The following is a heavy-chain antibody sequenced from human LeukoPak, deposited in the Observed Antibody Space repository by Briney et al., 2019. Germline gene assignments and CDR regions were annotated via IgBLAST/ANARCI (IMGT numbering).Heavy chain of an antibody. CDR2: ISGSGGST. CDR1: GFTFSSYA. CDR3: AKGLGAYYYDSSGYGGFDM. Sequence: GGSLRLSCAASGFTFSSYAMSWVRQAPGKGLEWVSAISGSGGSTYYADSVKGRFTISRDNSKNTLYMQMNSLRAEDTAVYYCAKGLGAYYYDSSGYGGFDMWGQGTMVTVSS. J-gene: IGHJ3*02. V-gene: IGHV3-23*01. D-gene: IGHD3-22*01.